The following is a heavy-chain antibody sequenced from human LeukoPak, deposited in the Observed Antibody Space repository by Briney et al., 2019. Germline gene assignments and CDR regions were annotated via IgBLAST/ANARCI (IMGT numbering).Heavy chain of an antibody. CDR2: ITYDGNNK. CDR3: ARGLLGAPTSYFDS. J-gene: IGHJ4*02. CDR1: GFTFSSNA. Sequence: GGSLRLSCAASGFTFSSNAMHWVRQAPGKGLEWVAAITYDGNNKYYADSVKGRFTVSRDNSKNTLYLQMNSLRAEDTAVYYCARGLLGAPTSYFDSWGQGTLVTVSS. D-gene: IGHD7-27*01. V-gene: IGHV3-30-3*01.